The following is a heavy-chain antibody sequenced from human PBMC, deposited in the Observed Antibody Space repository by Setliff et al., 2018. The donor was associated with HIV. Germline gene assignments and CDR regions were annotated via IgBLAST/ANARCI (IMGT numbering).Heavy chain of an antibody. Sequence: GASVKVSCKASGGTFSNYAISWVRQAPGQGLEWMGGIIPAFGTTNYAQKFQGRVTITADESTSSAYMELSSLRSEDTAVYYCARLVTDNWGYDYYYSMDVWGKGTTVTVSS. CDR1: GGTFSNYA. CDR3: ARLVTDNWGYDYYYSMDV. J-gene: IGHJ6*03. D-gene: IGHD7-27*01. V-gene: IGHV1-69*13. CDR2: IIPAFGTT.